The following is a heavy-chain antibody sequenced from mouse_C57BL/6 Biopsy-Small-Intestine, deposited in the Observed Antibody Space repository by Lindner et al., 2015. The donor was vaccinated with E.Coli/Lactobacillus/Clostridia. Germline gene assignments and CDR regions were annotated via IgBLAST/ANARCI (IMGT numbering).Heavy chain of an antibody. CDR2: IIPIFGTA. V-gene: IGHV1S18*01. D-gene: IGHD4-1*01. Sequence: SVKVSCKTSGGTFSSSTISWVRQARGQGLEWMGGIIPIFGTANYAQKFQGRVTITADESTSTANMELSSLRSEDTAMYYCATGWLVQYFEYWGQGTLVTVSS. CDR3: ATGWLVQYFEY. J-gene: IGHJ4*01. CDR1: GGTFSSST.